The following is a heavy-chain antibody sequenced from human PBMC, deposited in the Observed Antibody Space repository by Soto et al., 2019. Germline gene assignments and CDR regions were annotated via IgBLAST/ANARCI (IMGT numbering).Heavy chain of an antibody. CDR1: GFTFSSYS. D-gene: IGHD3-10*01. J-gene: IGHJ3*02. V-gene: IGHV3-30*18. CDR2: ISYDGNNK. CDR3: AKLITMVRGVIMDAFDI. Sequence: HPGGSLRLSCAASGFTFSSYSMNWVRQAPGKGLERVALISYDGNNKYYADSVKGRFTISRDNSKNTLYLQMNSLRAEDTAVYYCAKLITMVRGVIMDAFDIWGQGTMVTVSS.